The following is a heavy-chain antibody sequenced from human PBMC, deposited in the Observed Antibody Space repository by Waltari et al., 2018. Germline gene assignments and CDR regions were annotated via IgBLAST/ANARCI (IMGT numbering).Heavy chain of an antibody. J-gene: IGHJ4*02. D-gene: IGHD6-19*01. CDR3: ARYGVAVAGSSVY. Sequence: EVQLVESGGGLVKPGGSLRLSCAASGFTFSSYSMNWVRQAPGKGLEWVSSISSSSSYIYYADSVKGRFTISRDNAKNSLYLQMNSLRAEDTAVYYCARYGVAVAGSSVYWGQGTLVTVSS. V-gene: IGHV3-21*01. CDR2: ISSSSSYI. CDR1: GFTFSSYS.